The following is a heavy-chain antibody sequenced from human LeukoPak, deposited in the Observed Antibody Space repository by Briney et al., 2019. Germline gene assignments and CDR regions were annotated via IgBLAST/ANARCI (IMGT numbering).Heavy chain of an antibody. CDR3: ARDPIAAAGSYNWFDP. D-gene: IGHD6-13*01. J-gene: IGHJ5*02. CDR2: INPNSGGT. V-gene: IGHV1-2*02. CDR1: GYTFTGYY. Sequence: ASVKVSCKASGYTFTGYYMHWVRRAPGQGLEWMGWINPNSGGTNYAQKFQGRVTMTRDTSISTAYVELGRLRSDDTAVYYCARDPIAAAGSYNWFDPWGQGTLVTVSS.